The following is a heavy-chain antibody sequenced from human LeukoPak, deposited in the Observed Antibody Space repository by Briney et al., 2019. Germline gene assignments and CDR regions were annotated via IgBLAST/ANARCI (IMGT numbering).Heavy chain of an antibody. Sequence: SETLSLTCTVSGGSISSSSYYGGWIRHPPGKWLEWMGSIYYSGSTYYNPSLKSRVTISVDTSKNQFSLKLSSVTAADAAVYYCARADYGSGNEDWFDPWGQGTLVTVSS. V-gene: IGHV4-39*01. CDR1: GGSISSSSYY. CDR3: ARADYGSGNEDWFDP. J-gene: IGHJ5*02. CDR2: IYYSGST. D-gene: IGHD3-10*01.